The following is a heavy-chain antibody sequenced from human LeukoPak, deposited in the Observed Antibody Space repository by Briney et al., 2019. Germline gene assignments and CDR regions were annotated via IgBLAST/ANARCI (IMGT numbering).Heavy chain of an antibody. D-gene: IGHD5/OR15-5a*01. CDR1: GGSISSYY. CDR2: IYYSGST. Sequence: SETLSLTCTVSGGSISSYYWSWIRQLPGKGLEWIGYIYYSGSTNYNPSLKSRVTISVDTSKNQFSLKLSSVTAADTAVYYCARGPRWGGNWFDPWGQGTLVTVSS. CDR3: ARGPRWGGNWFDP. J-gene: IGHJ5*02. V-gene: IGHV4-59*01.